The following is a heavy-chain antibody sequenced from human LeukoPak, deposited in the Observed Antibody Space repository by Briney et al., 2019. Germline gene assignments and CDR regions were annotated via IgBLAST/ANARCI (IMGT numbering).Heavy chain of an antibody. V-gene: IGHV3-21*01. J-gene: IGHJ6*02. CDR3: ARLGVVATIEWDYYYGMDV. Sequence: PGGSLRLSCAASGFTFSSYSMNWVRQAPGKGLEWVSSISSSSSYIYYADSVKGRFTISIDNAKNSLYLQMNRLRAEDTAVYYCARLGVVATIEWDYYYGMDVWGQGTTVTVSS. D-gene: IGHD5-12*01. CDR2: ISSSSSYI. CDR1: GFTFSSYS.